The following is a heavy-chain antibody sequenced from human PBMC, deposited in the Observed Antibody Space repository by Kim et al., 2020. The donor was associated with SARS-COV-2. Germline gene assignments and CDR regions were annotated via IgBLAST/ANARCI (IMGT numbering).Heavy chain of an antibody. V-gene: IGHV3-23*01. CDR3: AKDRGRGRYCSSTSCAGDY. Sequence: GGSLRLSCAASGFTFSSYAMSWVRQAPGKGLEWVSAISGSGGSTYYADSVKGRFTISRDNSKNTLYLQMNSLRAEDTAVYYCAKDRGRGRYCSSTSCAGDYWGQGTLVTVSS. CDR2: ISGSGGST. J-gene: IGHJ4*02. D-gene: IGHD2-2*01. CDR1: GFTFSSYA.